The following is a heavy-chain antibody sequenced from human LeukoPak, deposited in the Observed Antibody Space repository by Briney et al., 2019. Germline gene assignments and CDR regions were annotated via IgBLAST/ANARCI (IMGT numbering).Heavy chain of an antibody. V-gene: IGHV1-8*01. CDR3: ARGEYYYDSSGYLGTL. Sequence: ASVKASCKASGYTFTSYDINWVRQATGQGLEWMGWMKPNSGNTGYAQKFQGRVTMTRNTSISTAYMELSSLRSEDTAVYYCARGEYYYDSSGYLGTLWGQGTLVTVSS. D-gene: IGHD3-22*01. CDR1: GYTFTSYD. J-gene: IGHJ4*02. CDR2: MKPNSGNT.